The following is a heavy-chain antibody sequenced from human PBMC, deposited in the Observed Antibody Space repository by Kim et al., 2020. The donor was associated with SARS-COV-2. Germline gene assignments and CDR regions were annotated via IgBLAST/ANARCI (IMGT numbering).Heavy chain of an antibody. D-gene: IGHD2-15*01. J-gene: IGHJ4*02. CDR3: ARENVVVVAATDTYYFDY. V-gene: IGHV1-46*01. CDR1: GYTFTSYY. CDR2: INPSGGST. Sequence: ASVKVSCKASGYTFTSYYMHWVRQAPGQGLEWMGIINPSGGSTSYAQKFQGRVTMTRDTSTSTVYMELSSLRSEDTAVYYCARENVVVVAATDTYYFDYWGQGTLVTVSS.